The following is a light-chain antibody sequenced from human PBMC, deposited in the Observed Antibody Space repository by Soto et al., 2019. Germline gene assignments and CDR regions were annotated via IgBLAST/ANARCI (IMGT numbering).Light chain of an antibody. Sequence: QSVLTQPASVSGGPGQSITISCTGTSSDVGGYNFVSWYQQHPGKAPKLMISGVTNRPAGVSNRFSGSKSGNTASLTITGLQAEDEADYYCSSYTTSSTGVFGGGTKVTVL. V-gene: IGLV2-14*01. CDR3: SSYTTSSTGV. J-gene: IGLJ3*02. CDR1: SSDVGGYNF. CDR2: GVT.